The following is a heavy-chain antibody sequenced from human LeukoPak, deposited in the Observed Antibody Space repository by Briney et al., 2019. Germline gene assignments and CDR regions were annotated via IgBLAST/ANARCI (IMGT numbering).Heavy chain of an antibody. CDR3: AKDLWGDGNNSFDQ. CDR1: GFTFSSYG. D-gene: IGHD5-24*01. Sequence: PGGSLRLSCAASGFTFSSYGMHWVRQAPGKGLEWVTFIRFDGSNKYYADSVKGRFTISRDNSKNTLYVQMNSLRAEDTAVYYCAKDLWGDGNNSFDQWGQGTLVTVSS. V-gene: IGHV3-30*02. J-gene: IGHJ4*02. CDR2: IRFDGSNK.